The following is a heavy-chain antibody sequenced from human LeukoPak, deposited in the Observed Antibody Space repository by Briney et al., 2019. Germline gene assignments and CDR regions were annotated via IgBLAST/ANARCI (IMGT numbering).Heavy chain of an antibody. V-gene: IGHV1-46*01. CDR3: ARDPPSNTSCLDI. D-gene: IGHD2-2*01. Sequence: ASVKVSCKASGYTFTSYYMHWVRQAPGQGLEWMGIINPSGGSTSYAQKFQGIVTMTRDTSTSTVYMELSSLRSEDTAVYYCARDPPSNTSCLDIWGQGTMVTVSS. J-gene: IGHJ3*02. CDR2: INPSGGST. CDR1: GYTFTSYY.